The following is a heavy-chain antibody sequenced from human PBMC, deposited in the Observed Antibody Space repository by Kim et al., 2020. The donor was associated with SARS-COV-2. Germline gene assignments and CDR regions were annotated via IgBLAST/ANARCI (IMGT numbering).Heavy chain of an antibody. V-gene: IGHV3-33*01. J-gene: IGHJ4*02. D-gene: IGHD2-2*02. CDR1: GFTFSSYG. CDR3: ARGTVVVPAAIGSSLDY. CDR2: IWYDGSNK. Sequence: GGSLRLSCAASGFTFSSYGMHWVRQAPGKGLEWVAVIWYDGSNKYYADSVKGRFTISRDNSKNTLYLQMNSLRAEDTAVYYCARGTVVVPAAIGSSLDYWGQGTLVTVSS.